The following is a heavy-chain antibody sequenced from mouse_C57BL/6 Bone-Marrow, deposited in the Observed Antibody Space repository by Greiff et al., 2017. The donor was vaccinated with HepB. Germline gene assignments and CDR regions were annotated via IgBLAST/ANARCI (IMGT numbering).Heavy chain of an antibody. V-gene: IGHV1-72*01. Sequence: QVQLQQPGAELVKPGASVKLSCKASGYTFTSYWMHWVKQRPGRGLEWIGRFDPNSGGTKYNEKFKSKATLTVDKPSSTAYMQLSSLTSEDSAVYDCARTGTFYAMDYWGQGTSVTVSS. CDR2: FDPNSGGT. CDR1: GYTFTSYW. J-gene: IGHJ4*01. CDR3: ARTGTFYAMDY. D-gene: IGHD4-1*01.